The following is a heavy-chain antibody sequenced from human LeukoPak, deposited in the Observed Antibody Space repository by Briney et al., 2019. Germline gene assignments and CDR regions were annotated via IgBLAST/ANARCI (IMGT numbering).Heavy chain of an antibody. D-gene: IGHD2-15*01. CDR2: INTYNGNT. J-gene: IGHJ4*02. V-gene: IGHV1-18*01. Sequence: ASVKVSCKASGYTFTSYAINWMRQAPGQGFEWMGWINTYNGNTNYAQKLQGRVTMTADISTSTAYMELRSLRSDDTAVYHCARGGSRMVTYGSLDYWGQGSLVTVSS. CDR3: ARGGSRMVTYGSLDY. CDR1: GYTFTSYA.